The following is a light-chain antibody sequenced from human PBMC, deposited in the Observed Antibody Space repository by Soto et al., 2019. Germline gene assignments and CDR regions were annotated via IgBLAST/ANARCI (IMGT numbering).Light chain of an antibody. CDR3: SSYRTSNTRQIV. CDR2: DVS. CDR1: SSDVGGYNY. Sequence: QSALTQPASVSGSPGQSITISCTGTSSDVGGYNYVSWYQHHPGKAPKLMIYDVSNRPSGVSNRFSGSKSGNTASLSISGLQPEDEADYYCSSYRTSNTRQIVCGTGTKVTGL. V-gene: IGLV2-14*03. J-gene: IGLJ1*01.